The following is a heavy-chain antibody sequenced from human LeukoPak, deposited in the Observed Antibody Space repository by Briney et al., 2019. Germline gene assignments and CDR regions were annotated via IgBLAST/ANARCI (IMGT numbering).Heavy chain of an antibody. D-gene: IGHD3-22*01. CDR3: VTYYFDSSGPKKNY. Sequence: SETLSLTCAVYGGSFGGYYWSWIRQPPGKGLEWIGEINHSGSTNYNPSLKSRVTISVDTSKKQFSLKLSSVTAADTAVYYCVTYYFDSSGPKKNYWGQGTLVTVSS. V-gene: IGHV4-34*01. J-gene: IGHJ4*02. CDR2: INHSGST. CDR1: GGSFGGYY.